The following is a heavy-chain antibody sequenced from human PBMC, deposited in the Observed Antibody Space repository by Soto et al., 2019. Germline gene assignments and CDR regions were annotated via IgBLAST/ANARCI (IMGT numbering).Heavy chain of an antibody. CDR3: ARRFGSGGCLGSTDTTPPYVWFDP. D-gene: IGHD3-10*02. Sequence: PGESLKISCKGSGYSFTSYWISWVRQMPGKGLEWMGRIDPSDSYTNYSPSFQGHVTISADKSISTAYLQWSSLKASETAMYYCARRFGSGGCLGSTDTTPPYVWFDPWGQGTLVTVSS. V-gene: IGHV5-10-1*01. J-gene: IGHJ5*02. CDR1: GYSFTSYW. CDR2: IDPSDSYT.